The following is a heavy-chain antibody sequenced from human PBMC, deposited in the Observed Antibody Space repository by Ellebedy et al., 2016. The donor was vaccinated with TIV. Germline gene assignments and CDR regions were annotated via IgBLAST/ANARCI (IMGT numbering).Heavy chain of an antibody. Sequence: GESLKISXAASGFTFSSYWMHWVRQAPGKGLVWVSRINSDGSSTSYADSVKGRFTISRDNAKNTLYLQMNSLGAEDTAVYYCARTVGGYYYGMDVWGQGTTVTVSS. CDR1: GFTFSSYW. V-gene: IGHV3-74*01. CDR2: INSDGSST. CDR3: ARTVGGYYYGMDV. D-gene: IGHD3-16*01. J-gene: IGHJ6*02.